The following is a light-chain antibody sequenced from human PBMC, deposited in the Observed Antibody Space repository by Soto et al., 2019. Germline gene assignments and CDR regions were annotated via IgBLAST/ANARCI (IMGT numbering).Light chain of an antibody. CDR3: SSYTSSSTYV. Sequence: QSVMTQPASVSGSPGQSITISCTGTSSDVGGYNYVSWYQQHPGKAPKLMIYEVSNRPSGVSNRFSGSKSGNTASLTISGLQAEDEADYYCSSYTSSSTYVFGTAIKVTV. V-gene: IGLV2-14*01. CDR2: EVS. J-gene: IGLJ1*01. CDR1: SSDVGGYNY.